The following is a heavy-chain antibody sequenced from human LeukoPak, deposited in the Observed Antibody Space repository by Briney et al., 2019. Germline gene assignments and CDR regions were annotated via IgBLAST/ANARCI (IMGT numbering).Heavy chain of an antibody. V-gene: IGHV4-39*01. CDR3: AREEPYGQVDY. CDR1: GGSISSSSYY. D-gene: IGHD1-14*01. CDR2: IYYSGST. J-gene: IGHJ4*02. Sequence: PSETLSLTCTVSGGSISSSSYYWGWIRQPPGKGLEWIGSIYYSGSTYYNPSLKSRVTISVDTSKNQFSLKLSSVTAADTAVYYCAREEPYGQVDYWGQGTLVTVSS.